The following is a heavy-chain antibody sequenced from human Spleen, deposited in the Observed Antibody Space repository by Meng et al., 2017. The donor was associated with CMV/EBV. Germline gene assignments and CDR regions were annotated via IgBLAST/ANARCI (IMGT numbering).Heavy chain of an antibody. CDR1: GYTFTSYY. CDR2: INPSGGST. J-gene: IGHJ6*02. V-gene: IGHV1-46*01. D-gene: IGHD6-19*01. CDR3: ASRGYSSGWYQEYYYYGMDV. Sequence: ASVKVSCKASGYTFTSYYMHWVRQAPGQGLEWMGIINPSGGSTSYAQKFQGRVTMTRDTSTSTVYMELSSLRSEDTAVYYCASRGYSSGWYQEYYYYGMDVWGQGTTVTVSS.